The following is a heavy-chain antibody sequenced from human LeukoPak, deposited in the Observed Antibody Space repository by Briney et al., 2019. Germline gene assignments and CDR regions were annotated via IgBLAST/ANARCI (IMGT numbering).Heavy chain of an antibody. J-gene: IGHJ4*02. D-gene: IGHD4-23*01. V-gene: IGHV4-39*01. CDR3: ARHKVDYGGNSVYFDY. CDR1: GGSISSSSYY. Sequence: PSETLSLTCTVSGGSISSSSYYWGWIRQPPGKGLEWIGSIYYSGSTYYNPSLKSRVTISVDTSKNQFSLKLSSVTAADTAVYYCARHKVDYGGNSVYFDYWGQGTLVTVSS. CDR2: IYYSGST.